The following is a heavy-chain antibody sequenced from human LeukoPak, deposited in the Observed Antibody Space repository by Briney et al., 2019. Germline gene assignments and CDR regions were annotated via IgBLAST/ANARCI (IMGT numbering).Heavy chain of an antibody. CDR3: ARVVAARYDAFDI. D-gene: IGHD6-6*01. CDR2: INPSGGST. V-gene: IGHV1-46*01. CDR1: GGTFSGYA. J-gene: IGHJ3*02. Sequence: ASVKVSCKASGGTFSGYAINWVRQAPGQGLEWMGIINPSGGSTSYAQKFQGRVTMTRDTSTSTVYMELSSLRSEDTAVYYCARVVAARYDAFDIWGQGTMVTVSS.